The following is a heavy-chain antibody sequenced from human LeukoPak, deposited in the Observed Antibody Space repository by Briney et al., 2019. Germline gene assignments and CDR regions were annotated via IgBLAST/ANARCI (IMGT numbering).Heavy chain of an antibody. CDR2: ISSSSSII. CDR3: AGRVTGYSSGYVY. CDR1: EFTFSSYS. V-gene: IGHV3-48*01. J-gene: IGHJ4*02. D-gene: IGHD5-18*01. Sequence: GGSLRLSCAASEFTFSSYSMNWVRQAPGKGLEWVSYISSSSSIIYYADSVKGRFTISRDNAKNSLYLQMNSLRAEDTAVYYCAGRVTGYSSGYVYWGQGTLVTVSS.